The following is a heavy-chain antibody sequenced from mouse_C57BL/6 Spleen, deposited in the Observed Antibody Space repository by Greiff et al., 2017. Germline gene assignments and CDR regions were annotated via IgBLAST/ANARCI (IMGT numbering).Heavy chain of an antibody. D-gene: IGHD4-1*01. J-gene: IGHJ4*01. V-gene: IGHV1-54*01. CDR2: INPGSGGT. Sequence: VKLQQSGAELVRPGTSVKVSCKASGYAFTNYLIEWVKQRPGQGLEWIGVINPGSGGTNYNEKFKGKATLTADKSSSTAYMQLSSLTSEDSAVYFCARNWEGSAMDYWGQGTSVTVSS. CDR1: GYAFTNYL. CDR3: ARNWEGSAMDY.